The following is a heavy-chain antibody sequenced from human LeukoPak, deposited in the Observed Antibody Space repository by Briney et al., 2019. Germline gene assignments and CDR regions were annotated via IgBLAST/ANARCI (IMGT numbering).Heavy chain of an antibody. J-gene: IGHJ4*02. CDR2: IDHSGST. CDR1: GYSISSGYY. Sequence: PSETLSLTCTVSGYSISSGYYWGWIRQPPGKGLEWTGSIDHSGSTYYNPSLKSRVIISVDTSKNHFSLKLSSVTAADTAVYYCARAPNYDFWSGYLDYWGQGTLVTVSS. V-gene: IGHV4-38-2*02. CDR3: ARAPNYDFWSGYLDY. D-gene: IGHD3-3*01.